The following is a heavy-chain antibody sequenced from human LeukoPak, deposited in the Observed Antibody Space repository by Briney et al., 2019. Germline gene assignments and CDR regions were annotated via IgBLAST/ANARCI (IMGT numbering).Heavy chain of an antibody. D-gene: IGHD3-22*01. CDR1: GGSFSGYY. Sequence: SETLSLTCGVYGGSFSGYYWTWIRQPPGKGLEWIGEIDHSGSTNYNPSLKSRVTVSVDTSKNQFSLKMGSVTAADTAVYYCARALSHYDSSGYYYWGQGTLVTVSS. V-gene: IGHV4-34*01. J-gene: IGHJ4*02. CDR2: IDHSGST. CDR3: ARALSHYDSSGYYY.